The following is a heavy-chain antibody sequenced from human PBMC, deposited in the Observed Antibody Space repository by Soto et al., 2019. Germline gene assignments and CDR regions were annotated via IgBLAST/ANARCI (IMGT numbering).Heavy chain of an antibody. J-gene: IGHJ5*02. CDR2: INHSGST. CDR3: ARRSAAGP. D-gene: IGHD6-25*01. Sequence: QVQLQQWGAGLLKPSETLSLTCAVYGGSFSGYYWSWIRQPPGKGLEWIGEINHSGSTNYNPSLKRRVTITVDTSKNQFSLKLSSVTAADTAVYYCARRSAAGPWGQGTLFTVSP. CDR1: GGSFSGYY. V-gene: IGHV4-34*01.